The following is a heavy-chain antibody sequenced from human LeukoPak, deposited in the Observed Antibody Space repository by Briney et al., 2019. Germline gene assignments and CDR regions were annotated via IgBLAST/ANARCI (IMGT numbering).Heavy chain of an antibody. D-gene: IGHD4-17*01. V-gene: IGHV4-34*01. J-gene: IGHJ3*02. CDR2: INHSGST. CDR3: ARQSTVTTSDAFDI. CDR1: GGSFSGYY. Sequence: PSETLSLTCAVYGGSFSGYYWSWIRQPPGKGLEWIGEINHSGSTNYNPSLKSRVTISVDTSKNQFSLKLSSVTAADMAVYYCARQSTVTTSDAFDIWGQGTMVTVSS.